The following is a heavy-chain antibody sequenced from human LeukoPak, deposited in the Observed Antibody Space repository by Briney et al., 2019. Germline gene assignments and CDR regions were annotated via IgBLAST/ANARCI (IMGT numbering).Heavy chain of an antibody. D-gene: IGHD4-17*01. Sequence: GGSLRLSCAASGFTFSSYWMSWVRQAPGKGLELVANIRQDGSVQNYVDSVKGRFTISRDNSKNTLYLQMNGLRAEDTAVYYCARDPNGDYIGAFDMWGRGTLVTVSS. CDR3: ARDPNGDYIGAFDM. CDR2: IRQDGSVQ. V-gene: IGHV3-7*03. CDR1: GFTFSSYW. J-gene: IGHJ3*02.